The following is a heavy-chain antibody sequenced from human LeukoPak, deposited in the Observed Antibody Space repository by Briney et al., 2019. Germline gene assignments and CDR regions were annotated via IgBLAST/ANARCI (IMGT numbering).Heavy chain of an antibody. Sequence: PGGSLRLSCAASGFTFSGYWMSWVRQAPGKGLEWVANIKEDGSEKYYVDSVKGRFTISRVNAKNSLYLQMNSLRAEDTAVYYCARINSGLKWGDALDIWGQGTMVTVSS. CDR2: IKEDGSEK. V-gene: IGHV3-7*01. D-gene: IGHD5-12*01. CDR3: ARINSGLKWGDALDI. CDR1: GFTFSGYW. J-gene: IGHJ3*02.